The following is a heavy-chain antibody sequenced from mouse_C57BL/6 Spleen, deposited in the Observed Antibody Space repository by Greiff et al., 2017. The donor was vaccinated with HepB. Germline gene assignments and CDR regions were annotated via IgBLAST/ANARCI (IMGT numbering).Heavy chain of an antibody. J-gene: IGHJ3*01. D-gene: IGHD1-1*01. CDR3: ARHGRGVYYYGSSPFAY. V-gene: IGHV1-62-2*01. Sequence: VQGVESGAELVKPGASVKLSCKASGYTFTEYTIHWVKQRSGQGLEWIGWFYPGSGSIKYNEKFKDKATLTADKSSSTVYMELSRLTSEDSAVYFCARHGRGVYYYGSSPFAYWGQGTLVTVSA. CDR2: FYPGSGSI. CDR1: GYTFTEYT.